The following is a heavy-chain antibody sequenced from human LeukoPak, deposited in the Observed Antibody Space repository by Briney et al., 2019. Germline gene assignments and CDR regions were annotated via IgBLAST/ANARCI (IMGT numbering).Heavy chain of an antibody. J-gene: IGHJ5*02. D-gene: IGHD2-2*02. CDR3: VRDDALGYCSSTNCYTENWFDP. V-gene: IGHV3-48*01. CDR1: GFTFSTYS. Sequence: GGSLRLSCAASGFTFSTYSMNWVRQAPGKGLEWVSYISGSSDTIYYADSVKGRFTISRHNGKDSLYLQMNSLRAEDTAVYYCVRDDALGYCSSTNCYTENWFDPWGQGTLVTVSS. CDR2: ISGSSDTI.